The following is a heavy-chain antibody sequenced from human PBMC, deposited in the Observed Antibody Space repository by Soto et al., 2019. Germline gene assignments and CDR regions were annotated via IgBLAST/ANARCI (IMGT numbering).Heavy chain of an antibody. CDR1: GFTFSSYG. Sequence: QVQLVESGGGVVQPGRSLRLSCAASGFTFSSYGMHWVRQAPGKGLEWVAVIWYDGSNKYYADSVKGRFTISRDNSKNTLYLQMNSLRAEDTTVYYCARDPRGGGTTFYYYYGMDVWGQGTTVTVSS. CDR2: IWYDGSNK. V-gene: IGHV3-33*01. J-gene: IGHJ6*02. D-gene: IGHD1-7*01. CDR3: ARDPRGGGTTFYYYYGMDV.